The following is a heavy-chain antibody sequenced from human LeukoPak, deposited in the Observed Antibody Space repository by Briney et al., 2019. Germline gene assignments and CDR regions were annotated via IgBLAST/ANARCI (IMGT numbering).Heavy chain of an antibody. CDR1: GFTFSSYG. CDR3: AKDRRGGSYYPDASDI. CDR2: ISGSGGST. Sequence: GGSLRLSCAASGFTFSSYGMSWVRQALGKGLEWVSGISGSGGSTYYADSVKGRFTISRDNSKNTLYLQMNSLRAEDTAVYYCAKDRRGGSYYPDASDIWGQGTMVTVSS. V-gene: IGHV3-23*01. D-gene: IGHD1-26*01. J-gene: IGHJ3*02.